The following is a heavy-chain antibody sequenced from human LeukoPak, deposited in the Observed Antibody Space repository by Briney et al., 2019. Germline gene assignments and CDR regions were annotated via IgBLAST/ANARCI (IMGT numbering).Heavy chain of an antibody. CDR3: ARDLQQLVPFDY. V-gene: IGHV3-11*01. CDR2: ISSSGSTI. D-gene: IGHD6-13*01. Sequence: GGSLRLSCAASGFTFSDYYMSCIRQAPGKGLEWVSYISSSGSTIYYADSVKGRFTISRDNAKNSLYLQMNSLRAEDTAVYYCARDLQQLVPFDYWGQGTLVTVSS. J-gene: IGHJ4*02. CDR1: GFTFSDYY.